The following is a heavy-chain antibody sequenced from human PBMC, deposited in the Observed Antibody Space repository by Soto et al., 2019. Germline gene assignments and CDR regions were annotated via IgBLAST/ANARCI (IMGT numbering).Heavy chain of an antibody. D-gene: IGHD1-1*01. CDR2: IDSGGSRT. Sequence: AHLVESGGGLVKPGGSLRLYCEASAFTFGSHTMKWVRQAPGKGLGWVSSIDSGGSRTFYADTVKSRFTISRDNAKNSLFLQMNSLRAEDTAVYFCTREVQPGVRREYDYWGQGTLVTVSS. V-gene: IGHV3-21*01. CDR3: TREVQPGVRREYDY. J-gene: IGHJ4*02. CDR1: AFTFGSHT.